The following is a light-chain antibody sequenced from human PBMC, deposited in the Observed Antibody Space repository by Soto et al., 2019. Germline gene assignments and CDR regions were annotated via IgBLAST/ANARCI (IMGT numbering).Light chain of an antibody. V-gene: IGLV1-36*01. CDR1: SSNIGNNA. Sequence: QSVLTQPPSVSEAPRQRVTMSCSGSSSNIGNNAVNWYQQLPGKAPKLLIYFDDPLSSGVSDRFSASKSGTSASLAISGLQSEDEADYYCAVWDDSLKGWVFGGGTQLTVL. CDR3: AVWDDSLKGWV. CDR2: FDD. J-gene: IGLJ3*02.